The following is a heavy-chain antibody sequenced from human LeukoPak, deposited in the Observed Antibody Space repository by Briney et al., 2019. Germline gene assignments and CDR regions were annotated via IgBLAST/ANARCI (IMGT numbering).Heavy chain of an antibody. D-gene: IGHD3-10*01. CDR2: ISYDGSNK. V-gene: IGHV3-30*03. CDR3: VGYGSGSYYNYYMDV. J-gene: IGHJ6*03. CDR1: GFTFSTYG. Sequence: GGSLRLSCAASGFTFSTYGMHWVRQAPGKGLEWVAVISYDGSNKYYADSVKGRFTISRDNSKNTLYLQMNSLRAEDTAVYYCVGYGSGSYYNYYMDVWGKGTTVTVSS.